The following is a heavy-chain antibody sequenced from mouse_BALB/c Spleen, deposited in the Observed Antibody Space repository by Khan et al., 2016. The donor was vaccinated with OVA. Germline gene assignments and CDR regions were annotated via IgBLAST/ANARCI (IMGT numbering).Heavy chain of an antibody. J-gene: IGHJ3*01. CDR1: DFSLTNYG. V-gene: IGHV2-4*02. D-gene: IGHD1-1*01. CDR2: IWSGGST. Sequence: QVQLKESGPGLVQPSQSLSITCTVSDFSLTNYGVHWVRQSPGQGLEWLGVIWSGGSTDYNVAFISRLSITKDNSKSQVFFKMNSLQVDDTATYYCARRDYGSSYGFAYWGQGTLVTVSA. CDR3: ARRDYGSSYGFAY.